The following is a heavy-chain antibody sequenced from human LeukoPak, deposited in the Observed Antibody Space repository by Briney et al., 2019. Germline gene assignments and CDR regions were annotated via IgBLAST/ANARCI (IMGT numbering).Heavy chain of an antibody. V-gene: IGHV4-59*01. Sequence: SETLSLTCTVSGGSISSYYWNWIRQPPGKGLEWIGYIYYSGSTNYNPSLKSRVTISVDTSKNQFSLKLSSVTAADTAVYYCARDHGYSSSWYESSRWGQGTLVTVSS. CDR3: ARDHGYSSSWYESSR. D-gene: IGHD6-13*01. J-gene: IGHJ4*02. CDR1: GGSISSYY. CDR2: IYYSGST.